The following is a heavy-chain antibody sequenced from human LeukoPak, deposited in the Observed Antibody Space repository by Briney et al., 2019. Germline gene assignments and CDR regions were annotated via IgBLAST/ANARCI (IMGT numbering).Heavy chain of an antibody. D-gene: IGHD2-2*02. Sequence: PSETLSLTCVVYGGSFSGYYWSWIRQPPGKGLEWIGEINHSGSTNYNPSLKSRVTISVDTSKNQFSLKLSSVTAADTAVYYCARVEDIVVVPAAIYRSAFDIWGQGTMVTVSS. CDR1: GGSFSGYY. J-gene: IGHJ3*02. CDR3: ARVEDIVVVPAAIYRSAFDI. V-gene: IGHV4-34*01. CDR2: INHSGST.